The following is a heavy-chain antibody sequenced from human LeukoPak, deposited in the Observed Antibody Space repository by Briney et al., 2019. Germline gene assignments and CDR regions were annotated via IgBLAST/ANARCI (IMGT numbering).Heavy chain of an antibody. CDR3: ARDQYYGSGSSAMDV. J-gene: IGHJ6*04. D-gene: IGHD3-10*01. Sequence: ASVKVSCKASGYTFTGYYMHWVRQASGQGLEWMGWINPNSGGTNYAQKFQGWVTMTRDTSISTAYMELSRLRSDDTAVYYCARDQYYGSGSSAMDVWGKGTTVTVSS. CDR2: INPNSGGT. CDR1: GYTFTGYY. V-gene: IGHV1-2*04.